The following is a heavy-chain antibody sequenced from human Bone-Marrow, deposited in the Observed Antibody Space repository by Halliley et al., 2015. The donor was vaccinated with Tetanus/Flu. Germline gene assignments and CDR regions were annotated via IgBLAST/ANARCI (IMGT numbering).Heavy chain of an antibody. CDR2: SGSGDRT. D-gene: IGHD6-19*01. CDR3: AKDRPSRWQWLDGGAFDF. Sequence: SGSGDRTYYAESVKGRFIISRDSSKNTVSLHMNSLRADDTAVYYCAKDRPSRWQWLDGGAFDFWGQGTTVTVSS. J-gene: IGHJ3*01. V-gene: IGHV3-23*01.